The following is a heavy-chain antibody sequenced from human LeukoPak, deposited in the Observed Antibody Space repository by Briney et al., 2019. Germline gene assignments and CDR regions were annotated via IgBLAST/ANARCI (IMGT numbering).Heavy chain of an antibody. Sequence: PSETLSLTCTVSGGSISSYYWSWIRQPPGKGLEWIGYIYYSGSTNYNPSLKSRVTISVDTSKNQFSLKLSSVTAADTAVYYCARLGAVTTGYYYGMDVWGQGTTVTVSS. CDR1: GGSISSYY. CDR3: ARLGAVTTGYYYGMDV. CDR2: IYYSGST. D-gene: IGHD4-11*01. J-gene: IGHJ6*02. V-gene: IGHV4-59*08.